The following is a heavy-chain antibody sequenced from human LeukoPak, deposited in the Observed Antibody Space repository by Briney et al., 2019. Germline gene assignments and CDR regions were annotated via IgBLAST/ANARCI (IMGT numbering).Heavy chain of an antibody. D-gene: IGHD5-24*01. CDR2: ISGSGGST. V-gene: IGHV3-23*01. CDR1: GFTFSSYA. J-gene: IGHJ3*02. CDR3: AKGMARNRLEVEMIHSAAKKDAFDI. Sequence: PGGSLRLSCAASGFTFSSYAMSWVRQAPGKGLEWVSAISGSGGSTYYADSVKGRFTISRDNSKNTLYLQMNSLRAEDTAVYYCAKGMARNRLEVEMIHSAAKKDAFDIWGQGTMVTVSS.